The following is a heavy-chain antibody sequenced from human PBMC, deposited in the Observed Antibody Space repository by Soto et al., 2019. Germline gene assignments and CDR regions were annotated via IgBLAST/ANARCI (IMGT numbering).Heavy chain of an antibody. CDR3: AKGVVVAATPGFWFDT. CDR2: ISGSGGST. D-gene: IGHD2-15*01. Sequence: EVQLLESGGGLVQPGGSLRLSCAASGFTFNIYAMSWVRQAPGQGLEWVSAISGSGGSTYYADSVKGRFTISRDNSKNTLYLQMNSLRAEDTAVYYCAKGVVVAATPGFWFDTWGQGTLLTVSS. V-gene: IGHV3-23*01. J-gene: IGHJ5*02. CDR1: GFTFNIYA.